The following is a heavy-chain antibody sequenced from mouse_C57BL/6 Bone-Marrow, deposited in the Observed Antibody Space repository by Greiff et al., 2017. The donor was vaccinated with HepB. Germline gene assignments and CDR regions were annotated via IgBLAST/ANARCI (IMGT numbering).Heavy chain of an antibody. V-gene: IGHV5-12*01. Sequence: EVKVVESGGGLVQPGGSLKLSCAASGFTFSDYYMYWVRQTPEKRLEWVAYISNGGGSTYYPDTVKGRFTISRDNAKNTLYLQMSRLKSEDTAMYYCATQGNRAYWGQGTLVTVSA. CDR1: GFTFSDYY. D-gene: IGHD5-2*01. J-gene: IGHJ3*01. CDR3: ATQGNRAY. CDR2: ISNGGGST.